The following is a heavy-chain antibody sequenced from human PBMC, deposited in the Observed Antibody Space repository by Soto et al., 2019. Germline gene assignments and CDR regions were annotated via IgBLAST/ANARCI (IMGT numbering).Heavy chain of an antibody. CDR3: AIDVKAQDSSGCFWGGYYYYGIDV. D-gene: IGHD6-19*01. Sequence: GESLKISCAASGFTFSRYSMNWVRKAPGKGLEWVSSISSSSSYIYYADLVKGRFTISRDNAKNSLYMQINSLRAEDTAVFCCAIDVKAQDSSGCFWGGYYYYGIDVWGQGTTVTVP. CDR2: ISSSSSYI. V-gene: IGHV3-21*01. CDR1: GFTFSRYS. J-gene: IGHJ6*02.